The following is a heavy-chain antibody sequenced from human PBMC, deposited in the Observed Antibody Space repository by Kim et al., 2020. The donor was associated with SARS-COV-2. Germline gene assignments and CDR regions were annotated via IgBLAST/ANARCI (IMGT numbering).Heavy chain of an antibody. CDR2: IYYSGST. Sequence: SETLSLTCTVSGGSVSSGSYYWSWIRQPPGKGLEWIGYIYYSGSTNYNPSLKSRVTISVDTSKNQFSLKLSSVTAADTAVYYCARDTRSRRYDYVWGTDDMYYFDYWGQGTLVTVSS. CDR1: GGSVSSGSYY. J-gene: IGHJ4*02. D-gene: IGHD3-16*01. CDR3: ARDTRSRRYDYVWGTDDMYYFDY. V-gene: IGHV4-61*01.